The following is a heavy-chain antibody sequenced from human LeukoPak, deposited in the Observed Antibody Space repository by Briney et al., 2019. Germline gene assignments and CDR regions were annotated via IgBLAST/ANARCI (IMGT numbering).Heavy chain of an antibody. J-gene: IGHJ3*02. CDR3: ARYPVAGTSAFDI. CDR2: INAGNGNT. D-gene: IGHD6-19*01. CDR1: GYTFTSYA. V-gene: IGHV1-3*01. Sequence: ASVKVSCKASGYTFTSYAMHWVRQAPGQRLEWMGRINAGNGNTKYSQNFQGRVTITRDTSASTAYMELSSLRSEDTAVYYCARYPVAGTSAFDIWGQGTMVTVSS.